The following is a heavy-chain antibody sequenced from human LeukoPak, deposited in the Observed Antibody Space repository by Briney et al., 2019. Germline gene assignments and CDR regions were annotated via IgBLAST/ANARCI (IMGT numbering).Heavy chain of an antibody. D-gene: IGHD4-17*01. V-gene: IGHV3-23*01. CDR3: AKDPNGDFIGTFDI. J-gene: IGHJ3*02. Sequence: GGSLRLSCAASGFTFSSYAMNWVRQAPGKGLEWVSTISGSGGNTYYADSVKGRFTISRDNSNNTLYLQMNSLRAGDTAVYFCAKDPNGDFIGTFDIWGQGTMVTVSS. CDR1: GFTFSSYA. CDR2: ISGSGGNT.